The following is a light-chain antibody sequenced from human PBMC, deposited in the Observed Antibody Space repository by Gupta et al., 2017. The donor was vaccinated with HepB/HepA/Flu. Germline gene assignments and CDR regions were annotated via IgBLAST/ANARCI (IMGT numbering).Light chain of an antibody. CDR3: QHKYSTPWT. CDR2: AAS. Sequence: DTQVTQSPSSLSASVGDSATISCRASQSISSYLYWYQQKPGKAPKLLIYAASSLKSGFPSRFSGSGAGTDFPLTISSLQHEDFANYYCQHKYSTPWTFGQGTKVEIK. CDR1: QSISSY. J-gene: IGKJ1*01. V-gene: IGKV1-39*01.